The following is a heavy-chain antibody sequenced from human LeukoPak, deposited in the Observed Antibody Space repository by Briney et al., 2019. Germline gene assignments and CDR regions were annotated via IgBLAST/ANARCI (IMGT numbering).Heavy chain of an antibody. Sequence: PGGSLRLSCAASGFTFSSYGMHWVRQAAGKGLEWVAVISYDGSNKYYADSVKGRFTISRDNSKNTLYLQMNSRRAEDTAVYYCAKPPGYDSLFHWGQRTLVTASS. CDR3: AKPPGYDSLFH. CDR1: GFTFSSYG. CDR2: ISYDGSNK. D-gene: IGHD2-2*01. J-gene: IGHJ4*02. V-gene: IGHV3-30*18.